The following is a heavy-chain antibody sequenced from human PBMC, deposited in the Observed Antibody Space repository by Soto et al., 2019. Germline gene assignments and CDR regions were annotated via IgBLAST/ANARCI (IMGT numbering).Heavy chain of an antibody. CDR3: ARDSHQYSSSNYWFDP. V-gene: IGHV4-31*03. CDR2: IYYSGST. Sequence: SETLSLTCTVSGGSISSGGYYWSWIRQHPGKGLEWIGYIYYSGSTYYNPSLKSRVTISVDTSKNQFSLKLSSVTAADTAVYYCARDSHQYSSSNYWFDPWGQGTLVTVSS. D-gene: IGHD6-6*01. CDR1: GGSISSGGYY. J-gene: IGHJ5*02.